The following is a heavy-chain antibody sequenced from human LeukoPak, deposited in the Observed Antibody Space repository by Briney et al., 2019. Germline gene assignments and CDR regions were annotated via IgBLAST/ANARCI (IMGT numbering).Heavy chain of an antibody. D-gene: IGHD1-14*01. V-gene: IGHV3-30-3*01. Sequence: PGGSLRLSCAASGFTFSDYAIHWVRQAPGKGLEWVAVISYDGNNKEYADSVKGRFTISRDNSKSTVYLQVNSLRGGDTAVFYCARDPLNRRWGSYYFDYWGQGTLVTVSS. CDR1: GFTFSDYA. CDR3: ARDPLNRRWGSYYFDY. CDR2: ISYDGNNK. J-gene: IGHJ4*02.